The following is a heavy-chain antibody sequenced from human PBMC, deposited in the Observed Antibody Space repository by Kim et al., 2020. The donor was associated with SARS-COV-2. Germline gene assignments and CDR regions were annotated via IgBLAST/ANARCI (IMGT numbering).Heavy chain of an antibody. Sequence: SETLSLTCSVFGGSITSDYWSWSRQSPGKGLERIGYVYNSGSRGTTNYNPSIKSRVTMSVDMSKNQFSLELTSVTPADTAVYYCARRDTLTGYYTPWGQGTLVTVSS. CDR2: VYNSGSRGTT. J-gene: IGHJ5*02. V-gene: IGHV4-59*13. D-gene: IGHD3-9*01. CDR3: ARRDTLTGYYTP. CDR1: GGSITSDY.